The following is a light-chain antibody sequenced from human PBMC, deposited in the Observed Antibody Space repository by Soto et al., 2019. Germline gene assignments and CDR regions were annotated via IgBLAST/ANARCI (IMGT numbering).Light chain of an antibody. J-gene: IGKJ5*01. CDR2: GAF. V-gene: IGKV3-20*01. CDR3: QQYGSLIT. Sequence: EIDLTQSPASLSVSPGERATLSCRASQSVSSDLAWYQQKPGQAPRLLIYGAFSRATDIPDRFSGSGSGTDFTLTINRLEPEDSAVYYCQQYGSLITFGQGTQREIK. CDR1: QSVSSD.